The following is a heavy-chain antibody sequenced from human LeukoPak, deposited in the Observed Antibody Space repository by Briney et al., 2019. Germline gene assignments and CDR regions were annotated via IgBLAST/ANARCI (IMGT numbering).Heavy chain of an antibody. D-gene: IGHD6-13*01. CDR3: ARASSSSWYYFDY. Sequence: SQTLSLTCAVSGGSISSGGYSWSWIRQPPGMGLEWIGYIYHSGSTYYNPSLKSRVTISVDRSKNQFSLKLSSVTAADTAVYYCARASSSSWYYFDYWGQGTLVTVSS. V-gene: IGHV4-30-2*01. CDR2: IYHSGST. CDR1: GGSISSGGYS. J-gene: IGHJ4*02.